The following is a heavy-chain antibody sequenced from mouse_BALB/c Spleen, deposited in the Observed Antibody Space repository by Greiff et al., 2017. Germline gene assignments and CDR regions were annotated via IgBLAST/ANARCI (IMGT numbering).Heavy chain of an antibody. CDR3: ARSGSSSDY. V-gene: IGHV1-82*01. CDR2: IYPGDGDT. Sequence: VQLQQSGPELVKPGASVKISCKASGYAFSSSWMNWVKQRPGQGLEWIGRIYPGDGDTNYNGKFKGKATLTADKSSSTAYMQLSSLTSVDSAVYFCARSGSSSDYWGQGTTLTVSS. D-gene: IGHD1-1*01. J-gene: IGHJ2*01. CDR1: GYAFSSSW.